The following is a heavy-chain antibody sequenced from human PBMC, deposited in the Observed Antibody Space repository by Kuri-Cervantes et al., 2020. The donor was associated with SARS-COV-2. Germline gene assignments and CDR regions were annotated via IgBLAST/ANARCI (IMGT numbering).Heavy chain of an antibody. Sequence: SVKVSCKASGGTFSSYAISWVRQAPGQGLEWMGGIIPIFGTANYAQKFQGRVTITTDESTSTAYMELSSLRSEDTAVYYCATQRCNNGACYSNEAFDIWGQGTMVTVSS. CDR3: ATQRCNNGACYSNEAFDI. J-gene: IGHJ3*02. CDR2: IIPIFGTA. D-gene: IGHD2-21*02. V-gene: IGHV1-69*05. CDR1: GGTFSSYA.